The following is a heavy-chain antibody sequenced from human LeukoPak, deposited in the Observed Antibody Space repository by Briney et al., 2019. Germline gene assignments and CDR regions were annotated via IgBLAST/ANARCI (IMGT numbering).Heavy chain of an antibody. V-gene: IGHV1-24*01. J-gene: IGHJ4*02. CDR2: FDPEDGET. CDR1: GYTLTELS. Sequence: ASVEVSCKVSGYTLTELSMHWVRQAPGKGLEWMGGFDPEDGETIYAQKFQGRVTMTEDTSTDTAYMELSSLRSEDTAVYYCATDMIAVAGFPRDYWGQGTLVTVSS. D-gene: IGHD6-19*01. CDR3: ATDMIAVAGFPRDY.